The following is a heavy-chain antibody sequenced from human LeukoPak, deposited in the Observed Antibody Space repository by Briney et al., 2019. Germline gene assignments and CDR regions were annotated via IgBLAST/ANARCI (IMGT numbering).Heavy chain of an antibody. J-gene: IGHJ4*02. D-gene: IGHD4-17*01. CDR2: IKQDGSEK. CDR3: ATGLRLYYFDY. V-gene: IGHV3-7*01. CDR1: GFTFSSYW. Sequence: GGSLRLSCAASGFTFSSYWMSWVRQAPGKGLEWVANIKQDGSEKYYVDSVKGRFTISRDNAKNSPYLQMNSLRAEDTAVYYCATGLRLYYFDYWGQGTLVTVSS.